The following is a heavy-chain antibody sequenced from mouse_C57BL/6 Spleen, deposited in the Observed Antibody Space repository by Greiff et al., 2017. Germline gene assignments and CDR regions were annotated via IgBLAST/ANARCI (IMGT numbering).Heavy chain of an antibody. CDR1: GFTFSDYG. Sequence: EVQLQESGGGLVKPGGSLKLSCAASGFTFSDYGMHWVRQAPEKGLEWVAYISSGSSTIYYADTVKGRFTISRDNAKNTLFLQMTSLRSEDTAMYYCARPGSSYDFDVWGTGTTVTVSS. V-gene: IGHV5-17*01. D-gene: IGHD1-1*01. CDR2: ISSGSSTI. J-gene: IGHJ1*03. CDR3: ARPGSSYDFDV.